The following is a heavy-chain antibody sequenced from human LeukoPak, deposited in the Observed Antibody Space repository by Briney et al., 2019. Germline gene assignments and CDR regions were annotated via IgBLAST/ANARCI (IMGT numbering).Heavy chain of an antibody. CDR3: AKAYCGGDCYSPRTDAFDI. CDR2: ISGSGGST. D-gene: IGHD2-21*02. J-gene: IGHJ3*02. Sequence: GGSLRLSCAASGFTFSSYAMSWVRQAPGKGLEWVSAISGSGGSTYYADSVKGRFTISRDNSKNTLYLQMSSLRAEDTAVYYCAKAYCGGDCYSPRTDAFDIWGQGTMVTVSS. CDR1: GFTFSSYA. V-gene: IGHV3-23*01.